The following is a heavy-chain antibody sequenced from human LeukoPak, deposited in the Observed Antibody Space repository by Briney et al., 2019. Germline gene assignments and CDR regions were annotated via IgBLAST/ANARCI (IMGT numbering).Heavy chain of an antibody. CDR3: ARDSLRPEPGRGYSYGRSFDY. CDR1: GGSFSGYY. D-gene: IGHD5-18*01. J-gene: IGHJ4*02. CDR2: INHSGST. Sequence: PSETLSLTCAVYGGSFSGYYWSWIRQPPGKGLEWIGEINHSGSTNYNPSLKSRVTISVDTSKNQFSLKLSSVTAADTAVYYCARDSLRPEPGRGYSYGRSFDYWGQGTLVTVSS. V-gene: IGHV4-34*01.